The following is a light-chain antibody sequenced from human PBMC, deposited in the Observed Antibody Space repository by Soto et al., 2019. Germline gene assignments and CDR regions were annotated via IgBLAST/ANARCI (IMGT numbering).Light chain of an antibody. J-gene: IGLJ1*01. CDR3: KSYAGSNPYV. CDR2: EVV. V-gene: IGLV2-8*01. CDR1: KHDVGFYDF. Sequence: QSALTQPPSASRSPGQSVTISCTGTKHDVGFYDFVPWYQHHRGKAPRLIIYEVVQRPSGVPDRFSGSKSGNTASLTVSGLQAADEADYFCKSYAGSNPYVFGSGTKV.